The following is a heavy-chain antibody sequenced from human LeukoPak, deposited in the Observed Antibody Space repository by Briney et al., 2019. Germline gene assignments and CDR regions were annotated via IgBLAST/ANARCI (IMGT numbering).Heavy chain of an antibody. CDR1: GFTFSSYG. Sequence: GGSLRLSCAASGFTFSSYGMHWVRQAPGKGLEWVAFTRYDGSNKDYADSVKGQFTISRDNSKNTLYLQMNSLRAEDTAVYYCARWLQLPHNFDYWGQGTLVTVSS. CDR2: TRYDGSNK. D-gene: IGHD5-24*01. J-gene: IGHJ4*02. V-gene: IGHV3-30*02. CDR3: ARWLQLPHNFDY.